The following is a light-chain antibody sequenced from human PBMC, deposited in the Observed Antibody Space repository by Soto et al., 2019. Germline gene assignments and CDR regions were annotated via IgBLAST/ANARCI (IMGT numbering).Light chain of an antibody. CDR3: AAWDDSLSAPYV. CDR2: RNN. CDR1: SSNIGSNY. J-gene: IGLJ1*01. V-gene: IGLV1-47*01. Sequence: VLTQPPSASGTPGQRVTISCSGSSSNIGSNYVYWYQQLPGTAPKLLIYRNNQRPSGVPDRFSGSKSGTSASLAISGLRSEDEADYYCAAWDDSLSAPYVFGTGTKVTVL.